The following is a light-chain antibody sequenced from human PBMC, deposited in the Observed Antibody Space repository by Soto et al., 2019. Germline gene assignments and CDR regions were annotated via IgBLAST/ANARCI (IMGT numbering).Light chain of an antibody. CDR3: CSYAGSSTV. V-gene: IGLV2-23*01. Sequence: SVLTQPASVSGAPGESITISCTGTSSDVGSYNLVSWYQQHPGKAPKLMIYEGSKRPSGVSNRFSGSKSGNTASLTSSGLQAEDEADYYCCSYAGSSTVFGTGTKVTVL. CDR1: SSDVGSYNL. J-gene: IGLJ1*01. CDR2: EGS.